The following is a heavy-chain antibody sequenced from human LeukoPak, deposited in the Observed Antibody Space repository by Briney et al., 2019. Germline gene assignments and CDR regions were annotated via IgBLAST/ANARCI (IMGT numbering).Heavy chain of an antibody. CDR2: VNPNSGGT. V-gene: IGHV1-2*02. CDR3: ARGLDSGSYPGRFDY. CDR1: GYTFTGYY. D-gene: IGHD1-26*01. J-gene: IGHJ4*02. Sequence: ASVKVSCKASGYTFTGYYLHWVRQAPGQGLEWMGWVNPNSGGTNYAQKFQGRVTMTRDTSISTVYMELSRLRSDDTAVYYCARGLDSGSYPGRFDYWGQGTLVTVSS.